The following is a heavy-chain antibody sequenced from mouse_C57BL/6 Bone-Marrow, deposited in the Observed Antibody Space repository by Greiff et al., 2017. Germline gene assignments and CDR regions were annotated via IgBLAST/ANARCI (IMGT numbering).Heavy chain of an antibody. CDR3: ARGGFDY. Sequence: EVQRVESGGGLVKPGGSLKLSCAASGFTFRDYGMHWVRQAPEKGLEWVAYISSGSSTIYYADTVKGRFTISRDNAKNTLFLQMTSLRSEDTAMYYCARGGFDYWGQGTTLTVSS. CDR2: ISSGSSTI. J-gene: IGHJ2*01. CDR1: GFTFRDYG. V-gene: IGHV5-17*01.